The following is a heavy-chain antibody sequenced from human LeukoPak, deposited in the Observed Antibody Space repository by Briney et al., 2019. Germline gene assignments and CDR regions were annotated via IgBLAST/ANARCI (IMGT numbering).Heavy chain of an antibody. CDR1: GLTFSSYW. CDR2: IKQDGSEK. V-gene: IGHV3-7*01. D-gene: IGHD6-19*01. J-gene: IGHJ4*02. CDR3: ARDGDSSGWYDY. Sequence: GGSLRLSCAASGLTFSSYWMSWVRQAPGKGLEWVANIKQDGSEKYYVDSVKGRFTISRDNAKNSLYLQMNSLRAEDTAVYYCARDGDSSGWYDYWGQGTLVTVSS.